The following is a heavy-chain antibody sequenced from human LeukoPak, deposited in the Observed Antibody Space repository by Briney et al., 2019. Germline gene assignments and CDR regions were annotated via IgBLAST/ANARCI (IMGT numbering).Heavy chain of an antibody. Sequence: GAAVKVSCKASGYNFPCDDMHWVRHAPRQGLEWMGWISPNSGDTNYAQKFQGRVTMTRDTSISTAYMELSRLRSDDTAVYYCATYSSAWSYFDYWGQGTLVSVSS. CDR1: GYNFPCDD. V-gene: IGHV1-2*02. D-gene: IGHD6-19*01. CDR2: ISPNSGDT. CDR3: ATYSSAWSYFDY. J-gene: IGHJ4*02.